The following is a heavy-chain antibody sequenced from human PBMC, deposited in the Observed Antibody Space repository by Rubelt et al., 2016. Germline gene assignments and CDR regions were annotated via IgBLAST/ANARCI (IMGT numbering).Heavy chain of an antibody. CDR2: IKQDGSEK. J-gene: IGHJ3*02. Sequence: EVQLVESGGGLVQPGGSLRLSCAASGFTFSSYWMSWVRQAPGKGLEWVANIKQDGSEKYYVDSVKGRFTISRDNAMNSLDLQMNSLRAEDTAVYYCARDFEGYNEPLDAFDIWGQGTMVTVSS. CDR1: GFTFSSYW. V-gene: IGHV3-7*04. D-gene: IGHD5-24*01. CDR3: ARDFEGYNEPLDAFDI.